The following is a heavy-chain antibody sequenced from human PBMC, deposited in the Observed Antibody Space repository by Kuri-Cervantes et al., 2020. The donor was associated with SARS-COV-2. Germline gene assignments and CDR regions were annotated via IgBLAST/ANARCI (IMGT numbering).Heavy chain of an antibody. CDR1: GGSISSYY. V-gene: IGHV4-59*12. CDR3: ARAGEWFDY. CDR2: IYYSGST. Sequence: SETPSLTCTVSGGSISSYYWSWIRQPPGKGLEWIGYIYYSGSTNYNPSLKSRVTISVDTSKNQFSLKLSSVTAADTAVYYCARAGEWFDYWGQGTLVTVSS. D-gene: IGHD3-10*01. J-gene: IGHJ4*02.